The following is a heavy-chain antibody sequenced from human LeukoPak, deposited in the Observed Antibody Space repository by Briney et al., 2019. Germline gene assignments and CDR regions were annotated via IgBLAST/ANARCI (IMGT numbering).Heavy chain of an antibody. CDR1: GFTFSSYS. J-gene: IGHJ4*02. Sequence: PGGSLRLSCAASGFTFSSYSMNWVRQAPGKGLEWVSSISSSSSYIYYADSVKGRFTISRDNAKNSTYLQMNSLRAEDTAVYYCARDPLKTYSGSYYRFDYWGQGTLVTVSS. CDR2: ISSSSSYI. CDR3: ARDPLKTYSGSYYRFDY. D-gene: IGHD1-26*01. V-gene: IGHV3-21*01.